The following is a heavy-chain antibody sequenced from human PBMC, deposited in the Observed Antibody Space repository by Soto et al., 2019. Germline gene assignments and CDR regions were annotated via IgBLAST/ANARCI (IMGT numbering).Heavy chain of an antibody. CDR3: ARAYCSGGSCWAWSNWFDP. D-gene: IGHD2-15*01. V-gene: IGHV3-15*01. J-gene: IGHJ5*02. Sequence: GGSLRLSCAGSGFTFSNAWMTWVRQAPGKGLEWVSRIKSKSDGGKIDYDAPVKGRFTISRDDSKNTLYLQMNSLKSEDTAVYYCARAYCSGGSCWAWSNWFDPWGQGTLVTVSS. CDR2: IKSKSDGGKI. CDR1: GFTFSNAW.